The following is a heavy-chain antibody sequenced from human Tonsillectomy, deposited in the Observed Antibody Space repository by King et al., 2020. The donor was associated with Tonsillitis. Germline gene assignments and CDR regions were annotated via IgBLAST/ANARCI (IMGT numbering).Heavy chain of an antibody. CDR2: IYYSGST. CDR1: GGSISSYY. Sequence: PLQESGPGLVKPSETLSLTCTVSGGSISSYYWSWIRQPPGKGPEWIGYIYYSGSTTYNPSLKSRVTISVDTSKNQFSLKLSSVTAADTAVYYCARDSSTSPPFYYYYMDVWGKGTTVTVSS. J-gene: IGHJ6*03. V-gene: IGHV4-59*01. CDR3: ARDSSTSPPFYYYYMDV. D-gene: IGHD6-13*01.